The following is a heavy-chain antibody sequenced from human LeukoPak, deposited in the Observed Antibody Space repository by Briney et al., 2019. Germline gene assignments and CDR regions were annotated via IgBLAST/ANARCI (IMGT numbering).Heavy chain of an antibody. J-gene: IGHJ4*02. CDR2: INHSGST. D-gene: IGHD3-10*01. CDR3: ARGQGGLLWFGELRYYYFDY. V-gene: IGHV4-34*01. CDR1: GGSFSGYY. Sequence: TSETLSLTCAVYGGSFSGYYWSWIRQPPGKGLEWIGEINHSGSTNYNPSLKSRVTISVDTSKNQFSLKLSPVTAADTAVYYCARGQGGLLWFGELRYYYFDYWGQGTLVTVSS.